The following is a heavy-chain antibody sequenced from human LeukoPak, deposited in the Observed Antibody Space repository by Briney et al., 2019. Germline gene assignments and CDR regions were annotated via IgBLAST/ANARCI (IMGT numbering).Heavy chain of an antibody. CDR1: GGSISNYY. J-gene: IGHJ4*02. CDR2: ISNSGST. CDR3: ARDLGYNYGIDY. Sequence: SETLSLTCTASGGSISNYYWSWIRQPPGKGLQWIGYISNSGSTNYDPSHKSRVIISIDTSKIQFSLRLSSVTAADTAVYYCARDLGYNYGIDYWGQGTLVTVSS. V-gene: IGHV4-59*01. D-gene: IGHD5-18*01.